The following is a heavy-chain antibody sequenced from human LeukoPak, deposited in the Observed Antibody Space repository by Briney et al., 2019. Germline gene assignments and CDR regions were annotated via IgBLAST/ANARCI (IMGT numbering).Heavy chain of an antibody. CDR1: GGSFSGYY. CDR3: ARGSVTIFGVVIRGLDY. V-gene: IGHV4-34*01. CDR2: INHSGST. J-gene: IGHJ4*02. D-gene: IGHD3-3*01. Sequence: SETLSLTCAVYGGSFSGYYWSWIRQPPGKGLEWIGEINHSGSTNYNPSLKSRVTISVDTSKNQFSLKLSSVTAADTAVYYCARGSVTIFGVVIRGLDYWGQGTLVTVSS.